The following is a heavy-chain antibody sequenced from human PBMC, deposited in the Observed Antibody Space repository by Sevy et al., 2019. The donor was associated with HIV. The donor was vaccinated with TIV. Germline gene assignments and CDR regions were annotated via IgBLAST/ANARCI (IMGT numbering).Heavy chain of an antibody. Sequence: GGSLRLSCSASGFTLDDYTMNWVRQAPGNGLEWVSGISWSSGNIAYADSVEGRFTISRDNAKNSLYLQMNSLRVEDTALYYCVEDRSGSYSFDYWGQGTLVTVSS. D-gene: IGHD1-26*01. V-gene: IGHV3-9*01. CDR3: VEDRSGSYSFDY. CDR2: ISWSSGNI. J-gene: IGHJ4*02. CDR1: GFTLDDYT.